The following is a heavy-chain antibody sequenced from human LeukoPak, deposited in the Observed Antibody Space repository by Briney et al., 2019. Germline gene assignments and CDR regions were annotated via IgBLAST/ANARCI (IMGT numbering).Heavy chain of an antibody. V-gene: IGHV3-30*04. Sequence: PGRSLRLSCAASGFTFSSYAMHWVRQAPGKGLEWVAVISYDGSNKYYTDSVKGRFTISRDNSKNTLYLQMNSLRAEDTAVYYCPVSPTGYVWGSYRHRGFDYWGQGTLVTVSS. CDR2: ISYDGSNK. CDR1: GFTFSSYA. J-gene: IGHJ4*02. D-gene: IGHD3-16*02. CDR3: PVSPTGYVWGSYRHRGFDY.